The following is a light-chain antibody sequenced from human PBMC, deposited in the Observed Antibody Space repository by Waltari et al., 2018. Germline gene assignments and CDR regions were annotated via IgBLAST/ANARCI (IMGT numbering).Light chain of an antibody. CDR2: AAS. CDR1: QGISSY. CDR3: LQVINYPRT. J-gene: IGKJ1*01. V-gene: IGKV1-9*01. Sequence: DIQLTQSPSFLSASVGDRVTITCRASQGISSYLAWYQQKPGKAPKPLISAASTLQSGVPSGFSGSGSGAQFTLKISGLQPEDFATYYCLQVINYPRTFGQGTKVAIK.